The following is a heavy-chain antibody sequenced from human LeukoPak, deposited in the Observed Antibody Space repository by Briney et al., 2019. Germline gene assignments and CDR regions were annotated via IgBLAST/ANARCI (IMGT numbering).Heavy chain of an antibody. J-gene: IGHJ5*02. D-gene: IGHD3-10*01. Sequence: SVKVSCKASGGTFSSYAISWVRQAPGQGLEWMGGIIPIFGTANYAQKFQGRVTITADESTSTAYMELSSLRSEDTAVYYCARDQGGTMVRGVPNWFDPWGQGTLVTVSS. CDR1: GGTFSSYA. V-gene: IGHV1-69*01. CDR3: ARDQGGTMVRGVPNWFDP. CDR2: IIPIFGTA.